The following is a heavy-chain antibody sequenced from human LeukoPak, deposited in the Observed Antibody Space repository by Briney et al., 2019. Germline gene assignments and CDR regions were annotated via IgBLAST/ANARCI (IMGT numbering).Heavy chain of an antibody. J-gene: IGHJ4*02. V-gene: IGHV1-18*01. Sequence: GASVKVSCKGSGYTFSSYGISWVRQAPGQGLEWMGWISTYNGNTSYAQKLQGRVTMTTDTSTSTAYMELRSLRSDDTAVYYCARVDEDGFDYWGQGTLVTVSS. CDR3: ARVDEDGFDY. CDR2: ISTYNGNT. CDR1: GYTFSSYG.